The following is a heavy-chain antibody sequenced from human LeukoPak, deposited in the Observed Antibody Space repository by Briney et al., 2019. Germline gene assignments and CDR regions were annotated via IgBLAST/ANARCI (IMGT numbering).Heavy chain of an antibody. D-gene: IGHD1-20*01. Sequence: AAVKVSCKASGYTFIDYCIHWVRQAPGQGLEWMGRINPNSGGTNYAHKFQGRVTMTSDTSISTAYMELSRLRSDVTAVYYCASEYNWNDPAYYYYMDVWGKGTTVTVSS. V-gene: IGHV1-2*06. CDR1: GYTFIDYC. CDR2: INPNSGGT. J-gene: IGHJ6*03. CDR3: ASEYNWNDPAYYYYMDV.